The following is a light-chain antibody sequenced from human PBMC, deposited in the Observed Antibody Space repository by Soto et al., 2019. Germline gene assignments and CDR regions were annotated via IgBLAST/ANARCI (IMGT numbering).Light chain of an antibody. Sequence: QSVLTQPASVSGSPGQSITISCTGISSDVGSYNLVSWYQQHPGKAPKVMIYEGSKRPSGVSNRFSGSRPGNTASLTISGLQAEDEAHYYCSSYAGSSTHVVLGGGTKLTVL. CDR1: SSDVGSYNL. V-gene: IGLV2-23*01. J-gene: IGLJ2*01. CDR2: EGS. CDR3: SSYAGSSTHVV.